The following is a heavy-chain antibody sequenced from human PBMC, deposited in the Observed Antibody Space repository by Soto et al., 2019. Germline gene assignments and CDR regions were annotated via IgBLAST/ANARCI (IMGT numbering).Heavy chain of an antibody. V-gene: IGHV4-39*01. CDR2: IYYRGNA. CDR1: DDSINSDKDY. Sequence: SETLSLTCSVSDDSINSDKDYWGWTRQPPGKGLEWIGSIYYRGNAYYKPSLQTRVTISLDKSKSQFSLKLNSVTAADSAVYFCARLEGLATISYYFDFWGPGALVTAPQ. CDR3: ARLEGLATISYYFDF. D-gene: IGHD3-9*01. J-gene: IGHJ4*02.